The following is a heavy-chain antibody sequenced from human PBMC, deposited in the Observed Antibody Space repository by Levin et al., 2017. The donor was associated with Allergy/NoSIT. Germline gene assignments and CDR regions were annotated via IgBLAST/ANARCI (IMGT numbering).Heavy chain of an antibody. CDR1: GFIFDDYA. Sequence: GGSLRLSCAASGFIFDDYAMHWVRQAPGKGLEWVAGISWDSGSIVYADSVKGRFTVSRDNAKNSLYLQMKSLRVEDTALYYCAKDFDNGGKKGDAFDIWGQGTRVTVSS. J-gene: IGHJ3*02. CDR3: AKDFDNGGKKGDAFDI. V-gene: IGHV3-9*01. CDR2: ISWDSGSI. D-gene: IGHD4-23*01.